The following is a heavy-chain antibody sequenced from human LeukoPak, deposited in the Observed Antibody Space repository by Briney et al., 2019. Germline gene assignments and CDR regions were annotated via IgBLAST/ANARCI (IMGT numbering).Heavy chain of an antibody. CDR1: FTFSSYA. J-gene: IGHJ5*01. CDR2: ISYDGSNK. Sequence: PGGSLRLSCAGFTFSSYAMHWVRQAPGKGLEWVAVISYDGSNKYYADSVKGRFTISRDNSKNILYLQMNNLRGEDTAVYYCAKAGARGNVNWFDSWGQGTLVTVSS. V-gene: IGHV3-30-3*02. CDR3: AKAGARGNVNWFDS. D-gene: IGHD1-1*01.